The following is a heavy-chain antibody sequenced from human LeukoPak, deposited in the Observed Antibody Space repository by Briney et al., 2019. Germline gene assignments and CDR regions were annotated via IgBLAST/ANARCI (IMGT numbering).Heavy chain of an antibody. CDR2: ISYDGSNK. D-gene: IGHD5-18*01. CDR3: AKPFFGDTAMVTDAFDI. CDR1: GFTFSSYG. Sequence: GGSLRPSCAASGFTFSSYGMHWVRQAPGKGLGWVAVISYDGSNKYYADSVKGRFTISRDNSKNTLYLQMNSLRAEDTAVYYCAKPFFGDTAMVTDAFDIWGQGTMVTVSS. V-gene: IGHV3-30*18. J-gene: IGHJ3*02.